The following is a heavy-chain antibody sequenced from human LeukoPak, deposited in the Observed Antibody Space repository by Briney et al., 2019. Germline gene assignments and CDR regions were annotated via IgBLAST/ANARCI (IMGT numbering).Heavy chain of an antibody. D-gene: IGHD3-3*01. Sequence: SETLSLTCAVYGGSFSGYYWSWIRQPPGKGLEWIGEINHSGSTNYNPSLKSRVTISVDTPKNQFSLKLSSVTAPDTAVYYCARGLNYDFWSGYLNWFDLWGQGTLVTVSS. CDR3: ARGLNYDFWSGYLNWFDL. CDR2: INHSGST. V-gene: IGHV4-34*01. CDR1: GGSFSGYY. J-gene: IGHJ5*02.